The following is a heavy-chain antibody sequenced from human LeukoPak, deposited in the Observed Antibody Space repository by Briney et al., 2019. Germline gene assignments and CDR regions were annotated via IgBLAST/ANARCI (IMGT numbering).Heavy chain of an antibody. V-gene: IGHV4-59*06. CDR2: IYYSGST. J-gene: IGHJ6*02. CDR3: ARAGGWFNYYYGMDV. D-gene: IGHD6-19*01. Sequence: SETLSLTCTVSGGSISSYYWSWIRQHPGKGLEWIGYIYYSGSTYYNPSLKSRVTISVDTSKNQFSLKLSSVTAADTAVYYCARAGGWFNYYYGMDVWGQGTTVTVSS. CDR1: GGSISSYY.